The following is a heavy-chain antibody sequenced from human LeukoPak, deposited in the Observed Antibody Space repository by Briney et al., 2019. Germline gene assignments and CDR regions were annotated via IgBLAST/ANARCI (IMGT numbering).Heavy chain of an antibody. CDR2: INSDGSSI. V-gene: IGHV3-74*01. Sequence: PGGSLRLSCVASGFTFSRYWMHWVRQAPGKGLVWVSRINSDGSSISYADSVKGRFTISRDNAKNTLCLQMNSLRAEDTAVYYCAREGFDHVWGSYRYTYYFDFWGQGTLVTVSS. J-gene: IGHJ4*02. CDR3: AREGFDHVWGSYRYTYYFDF. CDR1: GFTFSRYW. D-gene: IGHD3-16*02.